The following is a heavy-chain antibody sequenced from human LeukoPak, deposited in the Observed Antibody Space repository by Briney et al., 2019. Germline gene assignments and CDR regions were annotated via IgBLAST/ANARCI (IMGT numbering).Heavy chain of an antibody. CDR2: ISSSSSYI. Sequence: KPGGSLRLSCAASGFTFSSYSINWVRQAPGKGLEWVSSISSSSSYIYYADSVKGRFTISRDNAKNSLYLQMNSLRAEDTAVYYCARDMSSGWYSNFDYWGQGTLVTVSS. D-gene: IGHD6-19*01. CDR3: ARDMSSGWYSNFDY. V-gene: IGHV3-21*01. CDR1: GFTFSSYS. J-gene: IGHJ4*02.